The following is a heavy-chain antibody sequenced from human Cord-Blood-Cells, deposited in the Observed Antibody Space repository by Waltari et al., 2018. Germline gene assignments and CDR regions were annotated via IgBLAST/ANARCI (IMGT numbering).Heavy chain of an antibody. CDR2: IYWNDDK. V-gene: IGHV2-5*01. J-gene: IGHJ3*02. Sequence: QITLKESGPTLVKPTQTLTLTCTFSGFSLSTSGVGVGWIRQPPGKALEWLALIYWNDDKRYSPSLKSRLTITKDTSKNQVVLTMTNMDPVDTATYYCAHSGYSSSWHRGSDAFDIWGQGTMVTVSS. D-gene: IGHD6-13*01. CDR1: GFSLSTSGVG. CDR3: AHSGYSSSWHRGSDAFDI.